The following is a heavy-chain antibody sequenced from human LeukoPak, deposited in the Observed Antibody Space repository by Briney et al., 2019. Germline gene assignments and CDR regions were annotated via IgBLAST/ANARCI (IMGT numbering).Heavy chain of an antibody. CDR3: ARRRYYDSSGHGAFDI. Sequence: GGSLRLSCAASGFTFSSYWMHWVRQAPGKGLVWVSRINTDGSTTNYADSVKGRFTISRDNDKNTLYLQMNSLRAEDAAVYYCARRRYYDSSGHGAFDIWGQGTMVTVSS. V-gene: IGHV3-74*01. CDR2: INTDGSTT. J-gene: IGHJ3*02. CDR1: GFTFSSYW. D-gene: IGHD3-22*01.